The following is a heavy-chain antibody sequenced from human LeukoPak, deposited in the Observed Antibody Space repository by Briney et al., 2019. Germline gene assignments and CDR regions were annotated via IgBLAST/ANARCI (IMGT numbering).Heavy chain of an antibody. CDR1: EFTLTELS. Sequence: GASVKVSCKVSEFTLTELSMHWVRQAPGKGLEWMGGFDPEAGKTIYAQKFQGRVTMTKDTSTDTAYMELNSLRSEDTAVYYCVIRYHLLWTTYFFDYWGQGTLVTVSS. CDR2: FDPEAGKT. CDR3: VIRYHLLWTTYFFDY. V-gene: IGHV1-24*01. J-gene: IGHJ4*02. D-gene: IGHD3-10*01.